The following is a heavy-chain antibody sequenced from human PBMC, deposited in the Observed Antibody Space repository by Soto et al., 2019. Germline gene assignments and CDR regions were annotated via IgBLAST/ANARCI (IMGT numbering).Heavy chain of an antibody. V-gene: IGHV1-24*01. Sequence: GASVKVSCKVSGYTLTELSMHWVRQAPGKGLEWMGGFDPEDGETIYAQKFQGRVTMTEDTSTDTAYMELSSLRSEDTAVYYCATRGGRYFDWLLFGIYWGKGTLVTVST. J-gene: IGHJ4*02. CDR2: FDPEDGET. CDR3: ATRGGRYFDWLLFGIY. D-gene: IGHD3-9*01. CDR1: GYTLTELS.